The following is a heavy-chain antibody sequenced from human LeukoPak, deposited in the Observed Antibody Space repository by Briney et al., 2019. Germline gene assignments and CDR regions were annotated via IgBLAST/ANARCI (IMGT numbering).Heavy chain of an antibody. D-gene: IGHD1-26*01. CDR3: ARLNYYGFDY. CDR1: GGSISSSSYY. Sequence: PSETLSLTCTVSGGSISSSSYYWGWIRQPPGKGLEWIATIYYSGSTYYDASLKSRITIAVDTSKSQFSLKLSSVTAADTAVYYCARLNYYGFDYWGQGTLVTFSS. V-gene: IGHV4-39*01. J-gene: IGHJ4*02. CDR2: IYYSGST.